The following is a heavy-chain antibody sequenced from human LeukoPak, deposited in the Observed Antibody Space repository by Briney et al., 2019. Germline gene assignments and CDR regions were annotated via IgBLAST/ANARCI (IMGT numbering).Heavy chain of an antibody. CDR1: GFTFSSHS. V-gene: IGHV3-7*01. CDR3: ARWRWLQSEFDY. CDR2: IKEDGREK. J-gene: IGHJ4*02. Sequence: GSLRLSCAASGFTFSSHSTSWVRQAPGKGLEWVAYIKEDGREKDHVDSVKGRFTISRDNAKNSLYLQMNTLRADDTAVYYCARWRWLQSEFDYWGQGTLVTVSS. D-gene: IGHD5-24*01.